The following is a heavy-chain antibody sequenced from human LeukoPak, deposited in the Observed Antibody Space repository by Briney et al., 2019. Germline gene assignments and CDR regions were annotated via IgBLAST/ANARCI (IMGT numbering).Heavy chain of an antibody. D-gene: IGHD1-26*01. CDR2: VSSYNGDT. Sequence: AASVRVSCKTSGYTFNNYGISWVRQAPGQGLEWMGWVSSYNGDTNYAQKFQGSVTMTRDTSISTVYMELSRLRSDDTAVYYCARASGSYWWFDSWGQGTLVTVSS. CDR1: GYTFNNYG. CDR3: ARASGSYWWFDS. V-gene: IGHV1-18*01. J-gene: IGHJ5*01.